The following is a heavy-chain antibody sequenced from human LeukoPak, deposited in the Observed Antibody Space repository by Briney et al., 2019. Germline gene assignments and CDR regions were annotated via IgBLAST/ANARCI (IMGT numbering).Heavy chain of an antibody. J-gene: IGHJ6*03. CDR1: GYNFPIYW. V-gene: IGHV5-51*01. D-gene: IGHD6-13*01. CDR2: IYPDDSNT. CDR3: ARQGAAGKYYYYYMDV. Sequence: GESLQISCQGSGYNFPIYWIGWVRQLPGQGLEWMGIIYPDDSNTIYGPSFQGQVTISADKPINTAYLEWSSLKASDTAIYYCARQGAAGKYYYYYMDVWGKGITVTVSS.